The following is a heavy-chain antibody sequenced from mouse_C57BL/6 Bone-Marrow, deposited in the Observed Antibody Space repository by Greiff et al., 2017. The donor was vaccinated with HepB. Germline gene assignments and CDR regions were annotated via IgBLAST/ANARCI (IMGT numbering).Heavy chain of an antibody. CDR2: ISDGGSYT. CDR3: ARVDYYYGSSYGRNYAMDY. Sequence: EVKLVESGGGLVKPGGSLKLSCAASGFTFSSYAMSWVRQTPEKRLEWVATISDGGSYTYYPDNVKGRFPISRDTAKNNLYLQMSHLKAEDKAMYYCARVDYYYGSSYGRNYAMDYWGQGTSVTVSS. J-gene: IGHJ4*01. V-gene: IGHV5-4*03. CDR1: GFTFSSYA. D-gene: IGHD1-1*01.